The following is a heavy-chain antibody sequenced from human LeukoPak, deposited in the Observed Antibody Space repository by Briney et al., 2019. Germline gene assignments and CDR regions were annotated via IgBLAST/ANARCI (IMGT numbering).Heavy chain of an antibody. Sequence: SETLSLTCTVSGVSIGSHYWSWIRRSPGKGLEWIGCVYNSGTTVYNPSLTGRVTISVDTSKNQYSLNLRSVTAADAAVYYCARVAYWGQGILVTVSS. V-gene: IGHV4-59*11. J-gene: IGHJ4*02. CDR1: GVSIGSHY. CDR3: ARVAY. CDR2: VYNSGTT.